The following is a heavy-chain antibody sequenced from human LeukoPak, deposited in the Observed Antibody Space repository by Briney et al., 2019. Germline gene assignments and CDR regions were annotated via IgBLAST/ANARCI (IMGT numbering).Heavy chain of an antibody. J-gene: IGHJ4*02. D-gene: IGHD6-19*01. CDR3: ARIAVAGCFDY. CDR1: GFTFSSYT. Sequence: GGSLRLSCAASGFTFSSYTINWVRQAPGKGLEWVSIYYADSVRGRFTISRDNAKNSLYLQMNSLRAEDTAVYYCARIAVAGCFDYWGQGTLVTVSS. V-gene: IGHV3-21*01.